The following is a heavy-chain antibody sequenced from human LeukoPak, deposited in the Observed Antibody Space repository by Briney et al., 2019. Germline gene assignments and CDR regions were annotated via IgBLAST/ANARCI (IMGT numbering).Heavy chain of an antibody. V-gene: IGHV4-59*01. D-gene: IGHD3-22*01. CDR2: IYYSGST. CDR3: ARGESSGSNWFDP. CDR1: GGSISSYY. J-gene: IGHJ5*02. Sequence: SETLSLTCTVSGGSISSYYWNWIRQPPGRGLDWIGYIYYSGSTNYNPSLRSRVTISVDTSKNQFSLKLSSVTAADTAVYYCARGESSGSNWFDPWGQGTLVTVSS.